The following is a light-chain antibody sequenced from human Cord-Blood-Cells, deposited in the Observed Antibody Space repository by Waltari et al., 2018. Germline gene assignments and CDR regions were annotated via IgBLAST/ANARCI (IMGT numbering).Light chain of an antibody. CDR2: GKN. V-gene: IGLV3-19*01. CDR3: NTRDSSGNRWV. J-gene: IGLJ3*02. CDR1: SLRSYY. Sequence: SSELTQGPAVSVALGHTVRITCHGDSLRSYYASWYQQKQGPAPLFVIDGKNNPPSGIPDRFYGSSSGNTGSFTITGARAEDEADYYCNTRDSSGNRWVFGGGTKLTVL.